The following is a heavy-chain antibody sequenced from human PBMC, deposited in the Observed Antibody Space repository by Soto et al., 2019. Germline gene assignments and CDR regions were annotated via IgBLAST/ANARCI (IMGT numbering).Heavy chain of an antibody. CDR1: CGSFSGYY. CDR3: ARGSWRQCYDYGMDV. J-gene: IGHJ6*02. V-gene: IGHV4-34*01. Sequence: PSGTLDLTCAVYCGSFSGYYWSLIRPPPGKGLEWIGEINHSRSTNYNPTRESRVTRSEDTTKNQFSLKLSSVTDADTAVYYCARGSWRQCYDYGMDVWGQWTTVTVSS. D-gene: IGHD3-3*01. CDR2: INHSRST.